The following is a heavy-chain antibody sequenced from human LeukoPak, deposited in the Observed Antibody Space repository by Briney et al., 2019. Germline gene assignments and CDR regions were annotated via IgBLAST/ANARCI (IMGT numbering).Heavy chain of an antibody. Sequence: ASVKVSCKASGYTFTSYGISWVRQAPGQGLEWMGWISVYNGNTNYAQKLQGRVTMTTDTSTSTAYMELRSLRSDDTAVYYCARVSIAVVSTGYFDYWGQGTLVTVSS. J-gene: IGHJ4*02. CDR1: GYTFTSYG. CDR2: ISVYNGNT. D-gene: IGHD6-19*01. V-gene: IGHV1-18*01. CDR3: ARVSIAVVSTGYFDY.